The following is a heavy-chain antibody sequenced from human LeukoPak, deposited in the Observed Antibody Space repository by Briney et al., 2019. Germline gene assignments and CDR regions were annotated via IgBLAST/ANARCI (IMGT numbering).Heavy chain of an antibody. CDR1: GFTFSSAA. J-gene: IGHJ4*02. CDR3: AKGPQLNSGYHPDY. CDR2: ITGSDDRT. D-gene: IGHD6-25*01. Sequence: GSLRLSCAASGFTFSSAAMTWVRQVPGKGLEWVSTITGSDDRTYYADSVKGRFTISRDFSKNTLHLQMSSLRVEDTAIYYCAKGPQLNSGYHPDYWGQGTLVAVSS. V-gene: IGHV3-23*01.